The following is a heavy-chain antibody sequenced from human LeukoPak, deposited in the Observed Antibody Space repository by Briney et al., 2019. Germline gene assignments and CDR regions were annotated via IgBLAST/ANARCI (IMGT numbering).Heavy chain of an antibody. CDR2: INWNGGST. CDR1: GFTFDDYG. V-gene: IGHV3-20*04. D-gene: IGHD6-6*01. J-gene: IGHJ6*03. Sequence: GGSLRLSCAASGFTFDDYGMSWVRQAPGKGLEWFSDINWNGGSTGYADSVKSRFTISRDNAKNSLYLQMNSLRAEDTALYYCAREARPLYYYYYMDVWGKGTTVTVSS. CDR3: AREARPLYYYYYMDV.